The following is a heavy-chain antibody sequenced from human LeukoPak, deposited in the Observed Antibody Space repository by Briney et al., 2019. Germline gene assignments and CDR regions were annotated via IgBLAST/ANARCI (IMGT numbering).Heavy chain of an antibody. CDR2: LSGSGGST. Sequence: GGALRLSCAASGFTFSSYAMTRVRPAPGKGLECVSALSGSGGSTFYADSVKGRFTISRDNSKNTLYLQMDSLRAEDTAVYYCARGPKVPAPTYYFDYWGQGTLVTVSS. D-gene: IGHD2-2*01. CDR3: ARGPKVPAPTYYFDY. J-gene: IGHJ4*02. V-gene: IGHV3-23*01. CDR1: GFTFSSYA.